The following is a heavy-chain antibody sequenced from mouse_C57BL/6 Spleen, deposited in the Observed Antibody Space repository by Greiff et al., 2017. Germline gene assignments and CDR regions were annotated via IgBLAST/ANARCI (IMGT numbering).Heavy chain of an antibody. V-gene: IGHV1-26*01. CDR1: GYTFTDYY. CDR3: ASERPRGFAY. J-gene: IGHJ3*01. Sequence: VKPGASVKISCKASGYTFTDYYMNWVKQSHGKSLEWIGDINPNNGGTSYNQKFKGKATLTVDKSSSTAYMEHRSLTSEDSAVYYCASERPRGFAYWGQGTLVTVSA. CDR2: INPNNGGT.